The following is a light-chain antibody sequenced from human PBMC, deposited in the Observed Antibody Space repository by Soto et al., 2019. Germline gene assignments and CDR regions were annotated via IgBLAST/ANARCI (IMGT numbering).Light chain of an antibody. V-gene: IGLV1-47*01. CDR2: RNN. J-gene: IGLJ2*01. Sequence: QSVLTQPPSASGTPGHRVTISCSGSSSNIGSNYVYWYQQLPGTAPKLLIYRNNQRPSGVPDRFSGSKSGTSASLAISGLRSEDEADYYCAAWDDSLSSHLVFGGGTKLTVL. CDR3: AAWDDSLSSHLV. CDR1: SSNIGSNY.